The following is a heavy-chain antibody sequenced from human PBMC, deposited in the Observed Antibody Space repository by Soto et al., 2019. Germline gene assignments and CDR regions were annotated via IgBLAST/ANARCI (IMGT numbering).Heavy chain of an antibody. Sequence: TLSLTCSVSGDSISTVDYFWAWIRQPPGQALEYIGYIYKSTTTYYNPSFESRVAISLYTSKSQFSLNVTSVTAADTAVYFCARGRYCLTGRCFPNWFDSWGQGTLVTVSS. CDR1: GDSISTVDYF. V-gene: IGHV4-30-4*01. CDR2: IYKSTTT. D-gene: IGHD2-15*01. CDR3: ARGRYCLTGRCFPNWFDS. J-gene: IGHJ5*01.